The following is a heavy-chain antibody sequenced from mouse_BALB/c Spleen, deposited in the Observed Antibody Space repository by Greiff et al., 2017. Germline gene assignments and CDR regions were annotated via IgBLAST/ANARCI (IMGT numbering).Heavy chain of an antibody. CDR2: ISSGGGST. Sequence: EVQGVESGGGLVKPGGSLKLSCAASGFAFSSYAMSWVRQTPEKRLEWVAYISSGGGSTYYPDTVKGRFTISRDNAKNTLYLQMSSLKSADTAMYYCARHGYYGSSPFAYWGQGTLVTVSA. CDR3: ARHGYYGSSPFAY. D-gene: IGHD1-1*01. CDR1: GFAFSSYA. V-gene: IGHV5-12-1*01. J-gene: IGHJ3*01.